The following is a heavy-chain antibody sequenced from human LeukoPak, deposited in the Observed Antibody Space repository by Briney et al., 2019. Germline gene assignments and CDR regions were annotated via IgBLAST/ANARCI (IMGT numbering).Heavy chain of an antibody. J-gene: IGHJ4*02. V-gene: IGHV3-7*03. CDR2: IKQDGSEK. CDR3: AREGTTTSFDY. CDR1: GFNFNTYW. Sequence: GGSLRLSCAASGFNFNTYWMSWVRQAPGKGLEWVANIKQDGSEKFYVDSMKGRFTISRDNSKNTLYLQMNSLRAEDTAVYYCAREGTTTSFDYWGQGTLVTVSS. D-gene: IGHD1-26*01.